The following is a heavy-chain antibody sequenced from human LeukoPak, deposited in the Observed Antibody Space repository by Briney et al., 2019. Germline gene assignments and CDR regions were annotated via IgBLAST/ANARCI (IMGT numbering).Heavy chain of an antibody. CDR3: ARHGRGATDHFDY. CDR1: GYSISSGYY. J-gene: IGHJ4*02. V-gene: IGHV4-38-2*01. CDR2: IYHSGST. D-gene: IGHD1-26*01. Sequence: SETLSLTCAVSGYSISSGYYWGWIRQPPGKGLEWIGSIYHSGSTYYNPSLKSRVTISVDTSKDQFSLKLSSVTAADTAVYYCARHGRGATDHFDYWGQGTLVTVSS.